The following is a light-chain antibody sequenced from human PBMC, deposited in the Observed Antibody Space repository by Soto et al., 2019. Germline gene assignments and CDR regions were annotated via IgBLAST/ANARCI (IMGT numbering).Light chain of an antibody. CDR3: QQYDNWPRT. J-gene: IGKJ1*01. CDR1: QSITTK. Sequence: ELVMTQSSATLSVSPGERATLSCRASQSITTKLSCYQQRPGQAPRPLIYGASNRATGIPARFSGSGSGTDFPLTISSLQSVDSAVYDWQQYDNWPRTFGRGTKV. V-gene: IGKV3-15*01. CDR2: GAS.